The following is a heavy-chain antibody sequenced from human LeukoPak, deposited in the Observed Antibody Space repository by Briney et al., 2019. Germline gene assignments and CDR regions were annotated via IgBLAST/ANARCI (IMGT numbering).Heavy chain of an antibody. CDR3: ARDLSYGSLEL. CDR2: IWYDGSKR. V-gene: IGHV3-33*01. D-gene: IGHD3-10*01. Sequence: PGGSLRLSCAASGFTFSNYGMHWVRQAPGKGLEWVAGIWYDGSKRNHADSVKGRFTIFRDDSKNTLYLQMNSLRDEDTAVYSYARDLSYGSLELWGQGTLVTVSS. CDR1: GFTFSNYG. J-gene: IGHJ4*02.